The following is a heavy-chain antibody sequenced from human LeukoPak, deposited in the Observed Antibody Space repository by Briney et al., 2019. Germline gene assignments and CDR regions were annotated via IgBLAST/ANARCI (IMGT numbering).Heavy chain of an antibody. CDR1: GDSISSGDYY. CDR2: IYSSGTT. CDR3: ARNVRGGSTYLEY. Sequence: SETLPLTCTVSGDSISSGDYYWSWIRQPAGKGLEWIGRIYSSGTTNYNPSLKSRVTMSVDTSKNQFSLKLSSVTAADTAVYYCARNVRGGSTYLEYWGQGTLVTVSS. J-gene: IGHJ4*02. D-gene: IGHD6-25*01. V-gene: IGHV4-61*02.